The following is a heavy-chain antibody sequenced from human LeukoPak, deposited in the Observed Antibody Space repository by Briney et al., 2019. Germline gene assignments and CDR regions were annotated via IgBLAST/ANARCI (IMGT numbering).Heavy chain of an antibody. D-gene: IGHD2/OR15-2a*01. V-gene: IGHV3-74*01. Sequence: GGSLRLSCAASGFTFSSYWMHWVRQAPGKGLVWVSRIEGDESNIFYADSVKGRFTVSRDNARNTLYLQMNSLRADDTAVYYCVRYDFLSYWGQGMLVTVSS. CDR2: IEGDESNI. J-gene: IGHJ4*02. CDR3: VRYDFLSY. CDR1: GFTFSSYW.